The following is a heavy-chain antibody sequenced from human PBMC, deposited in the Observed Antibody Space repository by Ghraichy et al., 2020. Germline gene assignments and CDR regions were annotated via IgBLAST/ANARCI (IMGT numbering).Heavy chain of an antibody. CDR1: GFTFTSSA. Sequence: SVKVSCKASGFTFTSSAVQWVRQARGQRLEWIGWIVVGSGNTNYAQKFQERVTITRDMSTSTAYMELSSLRSEDTAVYYCAADLGWNYVSHYYGMDVWGQGTTVTVSS. J-gene: IGHJ6*02. D-gene: IGHD1-7*01. V-gene: IGHV1-58*01. CDR2: IVVGSGNT. CDR3: AADLGWNYVSHYYGMDV.